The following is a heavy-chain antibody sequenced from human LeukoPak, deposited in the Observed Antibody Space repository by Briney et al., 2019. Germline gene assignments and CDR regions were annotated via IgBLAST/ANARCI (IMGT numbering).Heavy chain of an antibody. D-gene: IGHD5-18*01. J-gene: IGHJ4*02. CDR3: ARGSYIYGYVFDY. CDR2: IKQDGSEK. V-gene: IGHV3-7*01. CDR1: GFTFSSHW. Sequence: GGSLRPSCAVSGFTFSSHWMSWVRQAPGKGLEWVANIKQDGSEKYYVDSVKGRFTISRDNAKNSLYLQMNSLRAEDTAVYYCARGSYIYGYVFDYWGQGTLVTVSS.